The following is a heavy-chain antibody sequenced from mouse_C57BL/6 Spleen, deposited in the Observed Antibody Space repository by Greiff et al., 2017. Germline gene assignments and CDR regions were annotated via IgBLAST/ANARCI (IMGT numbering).Heavy chain of an antibody. CDR2: ISSGGDYI. D-gene: IGHD2-5*01. V-gene: IGHV5-9-1*02. CDR3: TRVDYYSNSYAMDY. CDR1: GFTFSSYA. Sequence: EVMLVESGEGLVKPGGSLKLSCAASGFTFSSYAMSWVRQTPEKRLEWVAYISSGGDYIYYADTVKGRFTISRDNARNTLYLQMSSLKSEDTAMYYCTRVDYYSNSYAMDYWGQGTSVTVSS. J-gene: IGHJ4*01.